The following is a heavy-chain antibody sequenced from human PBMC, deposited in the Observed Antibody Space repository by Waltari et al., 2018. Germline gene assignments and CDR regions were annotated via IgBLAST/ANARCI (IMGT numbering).Heavy chain of an antibody. CDR3: ARGRPIAAAVGHYMDV. D-gene: IGHD6-13*01. CDR1: GGSFSGYY. Sequence: QVQLQQWGAGLLKPSETLSLTCAVYGGSFSGYYWSWIRQPPGKGLEWSGERNHSGSTNYNPALKSRVTISVDTSKNQFSLKLSSVTAADTAVYYCARGRPIAAAVGHYMDVWGKGTTVTVSS. V-gene: IGHV4-34*01. J-gene: IGHJ6*03. CDR2: RNHSGST.